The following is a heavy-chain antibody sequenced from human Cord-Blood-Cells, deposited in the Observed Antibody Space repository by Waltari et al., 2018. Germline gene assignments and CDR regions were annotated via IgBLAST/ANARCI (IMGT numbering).Heavy chain of an antibody. J-gene: IGHJ3*02. CDR1: GGSISSSSYY. CDR3: ARPGIVGATRGAFDI. Sequence: QLQLQESGPGLVKPSETLSLTCTVSGGSISSSSYYWGWIRQPPGKGLEWIGSIHYSRSTYYNPALKSRVTISVDTSKNQFSLKLSAVTAADTAVYYCARPGIVGATRGAFDIWGQGTMVTVSS. D-gene: IGHD1-26*01. V-gene: IGHV4-39*01. CDR2: IHYSRST.